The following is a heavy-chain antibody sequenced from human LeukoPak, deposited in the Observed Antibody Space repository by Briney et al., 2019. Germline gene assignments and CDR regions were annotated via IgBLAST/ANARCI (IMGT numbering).Heavy chain of an antibody. J-gene: IGHJ5*02. CDR3: ARDRSSNYAYNWFDP. V-gene: IGHV4-59*01. Sequence: SETLSLTCTVSGGSINNYYWSWIRQPTGKGLEWIGFIYHSGSTNYNPSFKSRVTISVDTSKNQFSLKLSSVTAAYTAVYYCARDRSSNYAYNWFDPWGQGTLVTVSS. CDR2: IYHSGST. CDR1: GGSINNYY. D-gene: IGHD4-11*01.